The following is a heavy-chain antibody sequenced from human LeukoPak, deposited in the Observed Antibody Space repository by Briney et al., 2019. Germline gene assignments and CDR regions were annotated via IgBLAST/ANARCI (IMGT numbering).Heavy chain of an antibody. Sequence: GGSLRLSCAASGFTFNSYGMNWFRQAPGKGLEWISYTNSVGGTTFYADSVKGRFTISRDNSKNTLYLQMNSLRAEDTAVYYCAKEEGYYYDSGGYYVEYFQHWGQGTLVTVSS. CDR2: TNSVGGTT. CDR1: GFTFNSYG. CDR3: AKEEGYYYDSGGYYVEYFQH. J-gene: IGHJ1*01. D-gene: IGHD3-22*01. V-gene: IGHV3-23*01.